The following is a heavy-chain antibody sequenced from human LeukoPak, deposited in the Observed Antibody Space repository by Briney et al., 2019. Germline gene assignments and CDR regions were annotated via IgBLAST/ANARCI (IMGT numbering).Heavy chain of an antibody. CDR1: GFTFSSYS. J-gene: IGHJ6*02. Sequence: PGRSLRLSCAASGFTFSSYSMNWVRQAPGKGLEWVSSISSTSSYIYYADSVKGRFTISRDNAKNSLYLQMNSLRAEDTAVYYCARYYGSGRGYYGLDVWGQGTTVTVSS. CDR2: ISSTSSYI. V-gene: IGHV3-21*01. CDR3: ARYYGSGRGYYGLDV. D-gene: IGHD3-10*01.